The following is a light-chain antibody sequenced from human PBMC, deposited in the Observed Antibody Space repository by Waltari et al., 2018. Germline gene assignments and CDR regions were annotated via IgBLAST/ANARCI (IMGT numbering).Light chain of an antibody. CDR2: GAS. V-gene: IGKV3-20*01. CDR3: QRNDRLPVT. Sequence: SCSASQSIGRALIWYQQKPGQAPRLLIYGASTRATGIPDRFSGSGFGTDFSLTISRLEPEDFAVYYCQRNDRLPVTFGQGTKVEIK. CDR1: QSIGRA. J-gene: IGKJ1*01.